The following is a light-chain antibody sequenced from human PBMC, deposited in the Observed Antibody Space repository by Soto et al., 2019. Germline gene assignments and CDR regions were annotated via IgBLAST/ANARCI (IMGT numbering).Light chain of an antibody. CDR2: SNN. V-gene: IGLV1-44*01. CDR3: AAWDDTLNGPV. CDR1: SSNIGANT. Sequence: QSVLSQPPSASGTPGLRVTISCSGSSSNIGANTVNWYQQLPGTAPKLLIYSNNRRPSGVPDRFSGSKSGTSASLVISGLQSEDEGDYYCAAWDDTLNGPVFGGGTKLTVL. J-gene: IGLJ3*02.